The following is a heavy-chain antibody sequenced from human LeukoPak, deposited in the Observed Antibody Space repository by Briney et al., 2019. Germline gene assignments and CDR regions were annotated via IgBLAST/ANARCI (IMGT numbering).Heavy chain of an antibody. D-gene: IGHD2-2*01. J-gene: IGHJ6*02. CDR1: GDSVSSNSAA. CDR2: TYYRSKWYN. CDR3: ARVGGVPAALYYGMDV. V-gene: IGHV6-1*01. Sequence: SQTLSLTCAISGDSVSSNSAAWNWIRQSPSRGLEWLGRTYYRSKWYNDYAVSEKSRITINPDTSKNQFSLQLNSVTPEDTAVYYCARVGGVPAALYYGMDVWGQGTTVTVSS.